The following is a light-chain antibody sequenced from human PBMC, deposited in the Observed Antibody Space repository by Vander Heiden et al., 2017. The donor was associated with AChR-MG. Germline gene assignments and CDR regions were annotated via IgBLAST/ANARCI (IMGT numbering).Light chain of an antibody. V-gene: IGLV2-14*03. Sequence: QSALTQPASVSGSPGQSITISCTGTSSDVGGYNYVSWYQQHPGKAPSLIIYDVSDRRSGISGRFSGSKSGPTASLAIAGLQAEEEADYYCNSSTRSSNRVVFGGGTMLTVL. CDR2: DVS. CDR3: NSSTRSSNRVV. J-gene: IGLJ2*01. CDR1: SSDVGGYNY.